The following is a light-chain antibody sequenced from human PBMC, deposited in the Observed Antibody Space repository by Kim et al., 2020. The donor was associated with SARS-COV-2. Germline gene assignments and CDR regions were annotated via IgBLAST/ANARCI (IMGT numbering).Light chain of an antibody. CDR3: QQSHTTPLLT. CDR1: QSISTY. J-gene: IGKJ4*01. CDR2: AAS. V-gene: IGKV1-39*01. Sequence: DIQMTQSPSSLAASPGDRVTIACRASQSISTYLNWYQQKPGKRPQLLIYAASSMQSGVTSKCSGRGSVADFTLTISSLQPQDFATYYCQQSHTTPLLTFGGGTKVNIK.